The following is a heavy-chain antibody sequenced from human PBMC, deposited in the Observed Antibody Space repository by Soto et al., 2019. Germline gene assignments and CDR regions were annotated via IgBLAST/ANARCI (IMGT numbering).Heavy chain of an antibody. D-gene: IGHD2-15*01. Sequence: GGLLRVSWAAVGFTFGGYARSWVRQAPVKVLEWVSATSGSGGSTYYADSVKGRFTISRDNSKNTLYLQMNSLRAEDTAVYYRAKTKGLFSGKGQHWFDPWAQPPLLTVPS. CDR3: AKTKGLFSGKGQHWFDP. CDR2: TSGSGGST. J-gene: IGHJ5*02. CDR1: GFTFGGYA. V-gene: IGHV3-23*01.